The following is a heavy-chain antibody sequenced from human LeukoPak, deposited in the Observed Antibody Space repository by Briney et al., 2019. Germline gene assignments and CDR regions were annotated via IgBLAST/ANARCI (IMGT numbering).Heavy chain of an antibody. D-gene: IGHD4-11*01. J-gene: IGHJ6*03. CDR2: INPNTAGT. CDR1: GYTFTGSY. CDR3: ATSAGDYRAGHYYYMGV. Sequence: ASVTVSCKASGYTFTGSYFHWVRHTPGQGLEWIGWINPNTAGTNYAQKFLGGVTLTWDTSISTAYMELTRLTSDDTAVYYCATSAGDYRAGHYYYMGVWGKGTSVTVSS. V-gene: IGHV1-2*02.